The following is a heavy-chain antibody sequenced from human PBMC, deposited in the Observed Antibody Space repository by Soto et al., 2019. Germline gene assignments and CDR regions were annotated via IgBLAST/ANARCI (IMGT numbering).Heavy chain of an antibody. CDR1: GFTFSRYA. D-gene: IGHD2-2*02. CDR2: ISVSTGDT. J-gene: IGHJ4*02. V-gene: IGHV3-23*01. CDR3: AKDFVGYCSSTSCYTC. Sequence: EVQLLESGGGLVQPGGSLRLSCAASGFTFSRYAMSWVRQAPGKGLEWVSGISVSTGDTYYADSVKGRFTISRDNSKNTLYLQMNSLRAEDTAVYYCAKDFVGYCSSTSCYTCWGQGTLVTVSS.